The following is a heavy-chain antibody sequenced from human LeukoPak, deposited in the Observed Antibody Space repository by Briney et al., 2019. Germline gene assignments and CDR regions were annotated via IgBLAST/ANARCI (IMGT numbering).Heavy chain of an antibody. CDR2: IIPTFGTS. Sequence: PSVKVSCKASGGTFSSCAITWVRQAPGQGLEWMGGIIPTFGTSHYAQKFQGRVTITADESTTTAYMELSSLRSEDTAVYYCARESVGADYYTPPHFDSWGQGTLVTVSS. CDR3: ARESVGADYYTPPHFDS. J-gene: IGHJ4*02. CDR1: GGTFSSCA. D-gene: IGHD3/OR15-3a*01. V-gene: IGHV1-69*13.